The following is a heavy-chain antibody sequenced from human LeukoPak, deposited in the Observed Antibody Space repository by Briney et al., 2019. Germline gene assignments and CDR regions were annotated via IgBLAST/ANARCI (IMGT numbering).Heavy chain of an antibody. V-gene: IGHV4-4*07. CDR2: IYSSGST. D-gene: IGHD3-22*01. CDR1: GGSISSYY. Sequence: PSETLSLTCTVSGGSISSYYWSWIRQPARKGLEWIGRIYSSGSTNYNPSLKSRVTMSVDTSKNQFSLKLKSVTAADTAVYYCARGGYYDSSRPDAFDIWGQGTTVTVSS. CDR3: ARGGYYDSSRPDAFDI. J-gene: IGHJ3*02.